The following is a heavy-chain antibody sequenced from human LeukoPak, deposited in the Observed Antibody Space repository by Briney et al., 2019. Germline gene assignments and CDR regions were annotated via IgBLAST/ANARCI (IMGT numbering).Heavy chain of an antibody. J-gene: IGHJ4*02. CDR2: INNDGSST. CDR1: GFTFSTYW. D-gene: IGHD2-21*01. Sequence: GGSLRLSCAASGFTFSTYWMHWVRQAPGKGLVWVSRINNDGSSTSYSDSVRGRFTISRDNAKSTLYLQMNSLTAEDTAVYYCAREPAYCGGDCLFDYWGQGTLATVSS. V-gene: IGHV3-74*01. CDR3: AREPAYCGGDCLFDY.